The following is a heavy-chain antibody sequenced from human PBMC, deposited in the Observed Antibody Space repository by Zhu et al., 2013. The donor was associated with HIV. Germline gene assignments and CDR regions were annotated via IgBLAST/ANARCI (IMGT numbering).Heavy chain of an antibody. Sequence: QVQLQESGPGLVKPSETLSLTCTVSGGSISSSSYYWGWIRQPPGKGLEWIGSIYYSGSTYYNPSLKSRVTISVDTSKNQFSLKLSSVTAADTAVYYCASWVIPGYYYYYMDVWGKGTTVTVSS. J-gene: IGHJ6*03. CDR1: GGSISSSSYY. CDR3: ASWVIPGYYYYYMDV. CDR2: IYYSGST. V-gene: IGHV4-39*07. D-gene: IGHD3-16*02.